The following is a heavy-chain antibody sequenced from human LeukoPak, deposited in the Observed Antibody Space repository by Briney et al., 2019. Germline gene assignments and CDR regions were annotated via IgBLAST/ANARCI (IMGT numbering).Heavy chain of an antibody. Sequence: KTSETLSLTCTVSGGSISSYYWSRIRQPPGKGLEWIGYIYYSGSTNYNPSLKSRVTISVDTSKNQFSLKLSSVTAADTAVYYCARQGGLYYFDYWGQGTLVTVSS. CDR1: GGSISSYY. J-gene: IGHJ4*02. CDR2: IYYSGST. D-gene: IGHD3-16*01. CDR3: ARQGGLYYFDY. V-gene: IGHV4-59*08.